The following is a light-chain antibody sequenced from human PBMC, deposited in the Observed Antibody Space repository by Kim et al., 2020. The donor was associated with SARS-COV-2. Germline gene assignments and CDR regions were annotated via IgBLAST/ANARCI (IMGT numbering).Light chain of an antibody. CDR2: KAS. Sequence: GSVGDRVTITCRASQSVNYWLAWYQQIPGKAPNLLIYKASNLETGVPSRFSGSGSGTEFTLTISSLQPEDFATFYCQQYNNYPWTFGQGTKVDIK. J-gene: IGKJ1*01. CDR1: QSVNYW. CDR3: QQYNNYPWT. V-gene: IGKV1-5*03.